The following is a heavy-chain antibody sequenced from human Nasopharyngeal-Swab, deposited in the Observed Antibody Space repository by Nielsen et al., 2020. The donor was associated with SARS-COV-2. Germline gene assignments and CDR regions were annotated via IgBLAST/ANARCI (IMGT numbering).Heavy chain of an antibody. CDR2: ISAYNGDT. V-gene: IGHV1-18*04. Sequence: ASVKVSCKASGYTFTSYGISWVRQAPGQGLEWMGWISAYNGDTNYAQKLQGRVTMTTDTSTSTAYMELRSLRSDDTAVYYCARDGGYSYGYGSNYADYWGQGTLVTVSS. D-gene: IGHD5-18*01. J-gene: IGHJ4*02. CDR3: ARDGGYSYGYGSNYADY. CDR1: GYTFTSYG.